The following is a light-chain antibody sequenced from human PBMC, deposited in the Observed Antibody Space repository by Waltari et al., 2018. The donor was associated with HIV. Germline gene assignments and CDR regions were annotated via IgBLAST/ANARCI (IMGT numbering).Light chain of an antibody. J-gene: IGKJ2*01. CDR1: QGVGND. V-gene: IGKV1-17*01. CDR2: GAS. Sequence: DIQMTQPPSSLPASLGDRVTILCRASQGVGNDLDWYQQTPGKAPKRLIYGASTMQRGVPSRFSGSGSGTEFTLTISSLQPEDFATYYCLQHNTYPYTFGQGTQLEI. CDR3: LQHNTYPYT.